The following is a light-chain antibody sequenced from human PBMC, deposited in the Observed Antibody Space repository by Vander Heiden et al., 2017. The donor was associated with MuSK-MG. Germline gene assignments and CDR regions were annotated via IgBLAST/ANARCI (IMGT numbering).Light chain of an antibody. J-gene: IGLJ2*01. Sequence: QSALTLPASLSGSPGQSITISCTGTSTDVGAYDYVSWYQHHPGKGPKLIVYDVNNRPSGVSYRFSGSKSGNTASLTISELQAEDEADYYCSSYTRTSLDVVFGGGTKLTVL. CDR3: SSYTRTSLDVV. CDR2: DVN. V-gene: IGLV2-14*03. CDR1: STDVGAYDY.